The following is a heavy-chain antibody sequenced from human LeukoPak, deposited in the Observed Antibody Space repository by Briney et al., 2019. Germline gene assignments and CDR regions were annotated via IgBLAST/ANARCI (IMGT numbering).Heavy chain of an antibody. CDR2: IRYDGSNK. V-gene: IGHV3-30*02. Sequence: PPGGSLRLSCAASGFTFSSYGMHWVRQAPGKGLEWVAFIRYDGSNKYYADSVKGRFTISRDNSKNTLYLQMNSLRAEDTAVYYCAKEGYSSGWFFDYWGQGTLVTVSS. CDR1: GFTFSSYG. D-gene: IGHD6-19*01. J-gene: IGHJ4*02. CDR3: AKEGYSSGWFFDY.